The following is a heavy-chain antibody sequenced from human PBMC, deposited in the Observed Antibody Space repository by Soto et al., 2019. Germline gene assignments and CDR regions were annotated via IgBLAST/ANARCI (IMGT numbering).Heavy chain of an antibody. CDR3: ARDRSSGWYDY. D-gene: IGHD6-19*01. J-gene: IGHJ4*02. Sequence: QVQLVQSGPEVKKPGASVKVSCKASGYTFTTYGISWVRQAPGQGLEWMGWISAYTYNTNYAQKFHGRVTMTTDTATSPASLELRSLRADDTAVYYCARDRSSGWYDYWGQGTLVTVSS. V-gene: IGHV1-18*04. CDR1: GYTFTTYG. CDR2: ISAYTYNT.